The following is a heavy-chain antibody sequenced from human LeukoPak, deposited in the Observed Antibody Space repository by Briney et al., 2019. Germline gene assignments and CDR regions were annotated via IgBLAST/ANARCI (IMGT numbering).Heavy chain of an antibody. CDR2: ISAYNGNT. D-gene: IGHD6-6*01. J-gene: IGHJ4*02. CDR1: GYSFTTYS. Sequence: ASVKVSCKASGYSFTTYSISWVRQAPGQGLEWMGWISAYNGNTDYAQKFQGRVTMTTDTSTNTAYMELRSLRSDDTAIYYCAKGLPARQFFDYWGQGTLVAVSS. V-gene: IGHV1-18*01. CDR3: AKGLPARQFFDY.